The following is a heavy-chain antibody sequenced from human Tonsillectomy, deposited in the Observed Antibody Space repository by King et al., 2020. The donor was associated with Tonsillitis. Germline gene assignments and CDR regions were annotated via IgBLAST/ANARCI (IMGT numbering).Heavy chain of an antibody. J-gene: IGHJ4*02. D-gene: IGHD2-2*01. CDR1: GGSIISYY. CDR2: IYYSGST. V-gene: IGHV4-59*01. Sequence: QLQESGPGPVKPSETLSLTCTVSGGSIISYYWGWIRQPPGKGLEWIGYIYYSGSTNYNPSLKSRVTISVDTSKNQFSLKLSSVTAADTAVYYCARTGYCSSTSCIFDYWGQGTLVTVSS. CDR3: ARTGYCSSTSCIFDY.